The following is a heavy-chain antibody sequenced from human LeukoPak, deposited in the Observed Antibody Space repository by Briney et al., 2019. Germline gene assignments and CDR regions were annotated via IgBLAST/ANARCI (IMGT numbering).Heavy chain of an antibody. J-gene: IGHJ5*02. CDR2: IYYTGSA. CDR1: GDSISTSNYY. V-gene: IGHV4-39*01. Sequence: SETLSLTCTVSGDSISTSNYYWGWTRQPPGKGLEWIGSIYYTGSAYYNPSLKSRVTISVDTSKNQFSLNLSSVTAADTAVCYCARRRYSYGYPNHWGQGTLVTVSS. CDR3: ARRRYSYGYPNH. D-gene: IGHD5-18*01.